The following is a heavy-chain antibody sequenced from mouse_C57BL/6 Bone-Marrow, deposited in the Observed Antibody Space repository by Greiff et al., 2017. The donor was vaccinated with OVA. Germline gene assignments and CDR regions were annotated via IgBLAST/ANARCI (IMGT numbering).Heavy chain of an antibody. CDR3: VREEGNWHFDY. V-gene: IGHV10-1*01. J-gene: IGHJ2*01. D-gene: IGHD4-1*01. CDR1: GFSFNTYA. CDR2: IRSKSNNYAT. Sequence: EVQLQESGGGLVQPKGSLKLSCAASGFSFNTYAMNWVRQAPGKGLEWVARIRSKSNNYATYYADSVKDRFTISRDDSESMLYLQMNNLKTEDTAMYYCVREEGNWHFDYWGQGTTLTVSS.